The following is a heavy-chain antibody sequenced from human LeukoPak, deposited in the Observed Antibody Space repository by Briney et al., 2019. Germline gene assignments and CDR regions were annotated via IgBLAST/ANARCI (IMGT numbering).Heavy chain of an antibody. J-gene: IGHJ5*02. CDR1: GETVSSGSYY. Sequence: SQTLSLTCTVSGETVSSGSYYWSWIRQHPGKGPEWIGNIYYSGSTYYNPTLRSRVTISIDTSKNQFSLKMTSVTAADMAVYFCARGGIAARLMYGFQNWFDPWGQGTLVTVSS. V-gene: IGHV4-31*03. CDR3: ARGGIAARLMYGFQNWFDP. CDR2: IYYSGST. D-gene: IGHD6-6*01.